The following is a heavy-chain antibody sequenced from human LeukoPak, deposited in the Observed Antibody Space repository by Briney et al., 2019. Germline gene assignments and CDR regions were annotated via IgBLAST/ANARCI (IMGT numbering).Heavy chain of an antibody. J-gene: IGHJ4*02. CDR2: VSGSGGNT. V-gene: IGHV3-23*01. CDR1: GFTFSSYA. D-gene: IGHD4-11*01. Sequence: GGSLRLSCAASGFTFSSYAMTWVRQAPGKGLEWVSSVSGSGGNTYYADSVKGRFSISRDNSKNTLYLQINSLRAGDTAVYYCAKVRSAVTRDYFDYWGQGTLVTVSS. CDR3: AKVRSAVTRDYFDY.